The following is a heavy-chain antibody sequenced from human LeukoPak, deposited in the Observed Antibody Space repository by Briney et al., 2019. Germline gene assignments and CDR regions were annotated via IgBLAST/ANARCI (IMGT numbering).Heavy chain of an antibody. Sequence: SETLSLTCTVSGGSIIGYYWSWIRQPPGKGLEWIASIYYSGSTNYNPSLKSRVTVSLDTSKNQFSLNLSSVTAADMAVYYCARHRGSNLNRSFDFWGQGTLVTVSS. CDR2: IYYSGST. CDR3: ARHRGSNLNRSFDF. V-gene: IGHV4-59*08. D-gene: IGHD1-14*01. J-gene: IGHJ4*02. CDR1: GGSIIGYY.